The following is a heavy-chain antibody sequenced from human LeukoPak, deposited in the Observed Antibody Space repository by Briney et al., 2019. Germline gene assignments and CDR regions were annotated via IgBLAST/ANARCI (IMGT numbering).Heavy chain of an antibody. J-gene: IGHJ6*03. Sequence: GASVKVSCKASGGTFSSYAISWVRQASGQGLEWMGGIIPIFGTANYAQKFQGRVTITADKSTSTAYMELSSLRSEDTAVYYCARAWDPTDRPPGHYYYYYMDVWGKGTTVTVSS. D-gene: IGHD4-11*01. V-gene: IGHV1-69*06. CDR2: IIPIFGTA. CDR3: ARAWDPTDRPPGHYYYYYMDV. CDR1: GGTFSSYA.